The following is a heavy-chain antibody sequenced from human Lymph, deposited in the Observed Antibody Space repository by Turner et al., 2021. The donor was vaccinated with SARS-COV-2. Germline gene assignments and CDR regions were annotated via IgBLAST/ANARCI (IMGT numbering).Heavy chain of an antibody. D-gene: IGHD6-13*01. CDR3: AKDGGGYSST. CDR2: ISYDGSNK. Sequence: QVQLVESGGGVVQPGRSRTLSCAASGFTFSSYAMHWVRQAPGKGLEWVALISYDGSNKYYADSVKCRFTISRDNSKNTLYLQMNSLRAEDTAVYYCAKDGGGYSSTWGQGTLVTVSS. J-gene: IGHJ5*02. CDR1: GFTFSSYA. V-gene: IGHV3-30*18.